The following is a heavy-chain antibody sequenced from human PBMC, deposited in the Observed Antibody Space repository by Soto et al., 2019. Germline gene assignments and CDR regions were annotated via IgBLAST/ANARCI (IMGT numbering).Heavy chain of an antibody. CDR2: VXYXGXA. CDR1: GASISVHSYY. J-gene: IGHJ4*02. CDR3: ARITGRHLDY. V-gene: IGHV4-39*01. Sequence: SEAQSLTCTVSGASISVHSYYWTWIRQPPGKXLXWXXXVXYXGXAXXXXSLATRVTFHVDTSKNQFSLTLYSVTAADTAVYYCARITGRHLDYWGQGILVTVSS. D-gene: IGHD1-20*01.